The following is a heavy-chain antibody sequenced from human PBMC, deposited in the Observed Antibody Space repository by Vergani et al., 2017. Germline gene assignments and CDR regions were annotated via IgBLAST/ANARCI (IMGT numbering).Heavy chain of an antibody. CDR3: ARAGYIAAAGYAFDI. CDR2: IKQDGSVK. CDR1: GFTFSSYW. J-gene: IGHJ3*02. Sequence: EVQLVESGGGLVQPGGSLRLSCAASGFTFSSYWMSWVRQAPGKGLEWVANIKQDGSVKYYVDSVKGRFTTSRDNAKNSLYLQMNSLRAEDTAVYYCARAGYIAAAGYAFDIWGQGTMVTVSS. V-gene: IGHV3-7*04. D-gene: IGHD6-13*01.